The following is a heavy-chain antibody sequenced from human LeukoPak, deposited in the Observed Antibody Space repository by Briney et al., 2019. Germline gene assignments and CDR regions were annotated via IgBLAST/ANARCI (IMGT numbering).Heavy chain of an antibody. CDR1: GFTFDDYG. CDR3: ARSEWSSWYRGGDC. D-gene: IGHD6-13*01. Sequence: GGSLRLSCAASGFTFDDYGMSWVRQAPGKGLEWVSGINWNGGSTGYADSVKGRFTISRDNAKNSLYLQMNSLRVEDTAVYYCARSEWSSWYRGGDCWGQGTLVTVFS. V-gene: IGHV3-20*04. J-gene: IGHJ4*02. CDR2: INWNGGST.